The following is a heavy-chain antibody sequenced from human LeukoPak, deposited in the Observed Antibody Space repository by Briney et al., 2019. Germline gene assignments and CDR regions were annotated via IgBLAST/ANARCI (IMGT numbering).Heavy chain of an antibody. CDR2: VNPKSGGT. J-gene: IGHJ4*02. V-gene: IGHV1-2*02. CDR3: ARDWAYNDSSGYSGVDY. CDR1: GYTFTAYY. Sequence: ASVKVSCRASGYTFTAYYIHWVRQAPGQGLEWVGWVNPKSGGTNSAQEFQGRLTMTRDTSISTAYMELSRLRSDGTAVYYCARDWAYNDSSGYSGVDYWGQGTLVTVSS. D-gene: IGHD3-22*01.